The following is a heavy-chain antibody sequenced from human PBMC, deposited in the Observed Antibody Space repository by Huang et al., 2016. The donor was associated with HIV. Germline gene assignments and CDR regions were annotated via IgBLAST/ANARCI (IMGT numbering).Heavy chain of an antibody. Sequence: QVQLVESGGGVVQPGRSLRLSCVASGFTFNNFVMHWVRQAPGKGLEWVAVISYDGSSGRYSESVKGRFTISRDNPMDTLYLQMNSLRPDDTAVYYCAKESRWYSDLDNWGQGTLVTVSS. CDR1: GFTFNNFV. CDR2: ISYDGSSG. CDR3: AKESRWYSDLDN. J-gene: IGHJ4*02. V-gene: IGHV3-30*18. D-gene: IGHD2-15*01.